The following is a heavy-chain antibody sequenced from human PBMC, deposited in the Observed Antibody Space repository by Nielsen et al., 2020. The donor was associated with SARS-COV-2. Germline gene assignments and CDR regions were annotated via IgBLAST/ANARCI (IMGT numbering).Heavy chain of an antibody. D-gene: IGHD4-11*01. CDR2: IKSKTDGGTT. Sequence: GESLKISCAASGFTFSNAWMSWVRQAPGKGLEWVGRIKSKTDGGTTDYAAPVKGRFTISRDDSKNTLYLQMNSLKTEDTAVYYCTTGGGRGLQGGSERGFDYWGQGTLVTVSS. V-gene: IGHV3-15*01. CDR1: GFTFSNAW. J-gene: IGHJ4*02. CDR3: TTGGGRGLQGGSERGFDY.